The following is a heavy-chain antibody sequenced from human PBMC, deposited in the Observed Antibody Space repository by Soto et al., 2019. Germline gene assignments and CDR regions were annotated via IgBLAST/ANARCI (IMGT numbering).Heavy chain of an antibody. Sequence: QVQLVQSGTEVKKPGASVRVSCQSSGYTFTSYGYTWVRQAPGQGLEWLGWISAFSGNTSYVESLQGRITMPTDRSTSTAYMELRRLRLDDTAIYYCARDSAVAGARWLDPWGQGTLVVVSS. D-gene: IGHD6-19*01. CDR2: ISAFSGNT. J-gene: IGHJ5*02. CDR1: GYTFTSYG. V-gene: IGHV1-18*01. CDR3: ARDSAVAGARWLDP.